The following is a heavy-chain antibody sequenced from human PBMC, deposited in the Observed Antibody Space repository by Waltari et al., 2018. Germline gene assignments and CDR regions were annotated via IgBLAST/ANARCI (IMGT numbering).Heavy chain of an antibody. CDR2: IKQDGSEK. J-gene: IGHJ3*02. D-gene: IGHD3-22*01. Sequence: EVQLVESGGGLVQPGGSLRLSCAASGFTFSSYWMSWVRQAPGKGLEWVANIKQDGSEKYYVDSVKGRFTISRDNAKNSLYLQMNSLRAEDTAVYYCASLAWHSSGYYPPCAFDIWGQGTMVTVSS. CDR3: ASLAWHSSGYYPPCAFDI. CDR1: GFTFSSYW. V-gene: IGHV3-7*01.